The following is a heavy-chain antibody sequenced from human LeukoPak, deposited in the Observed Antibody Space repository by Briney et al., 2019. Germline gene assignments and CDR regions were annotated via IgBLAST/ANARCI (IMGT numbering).Heavy chain of an antibody. CDR3: ATDPAAGTRTGY. CDR2: IKQDGSEK. CDR1: GFTFSSYW. Sequence: GGSLRLSCAASGFTFSSYWMSWDRQAPGKGLEWVANIKQDGSEKYYVDSVKGRLTISRDNAKNSLYLQMNSLRAEDTAVYYCATDPAAGTRTGYWGQGTLVTVSS. D-gene: IGHD6-13*01. J-gene: IGHJ4*02. V-gene: IGHV3-7*04.